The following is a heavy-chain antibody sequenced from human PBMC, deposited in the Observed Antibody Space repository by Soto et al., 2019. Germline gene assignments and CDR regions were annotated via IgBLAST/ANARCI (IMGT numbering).Heavy chain of an antibody. CDR2: ISSSSSYI. CDR3: ARGPFAKLYYYYGMDV. J-gene: IGHJ6*02. CDR1: GFTFSSYS. V-gene: IGHV3-21*01. D-gene: IGHD3-3*01. Sequence: TGGSLRLSCAASGFTFSSYSMNWVRQAPGKGLEWVSSISSSSSYIYYADSVKGRFTISRDNAKNSLYLQMNSLRAEDTAVYYCARGPFAKLYYYYGMDVWGQGTTVTVSS.